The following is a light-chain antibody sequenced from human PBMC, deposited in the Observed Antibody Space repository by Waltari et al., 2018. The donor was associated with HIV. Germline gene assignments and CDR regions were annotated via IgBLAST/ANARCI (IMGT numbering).Light chain of an antibody. Sequence: EIVMTQSPATLSVSPGERATLSCRASQSVSSNLAWYQQKPGQAPRLLIYHASSRATGIPARVSGSGSGTEFTLTISSLQSEDFAVYYCQQYNNWPPYTFGQGTKLEI. CDR3: QQYNNWPPYT. CDR1: QSVSSN. V-gene: IGKV3-15*01. J-gene: IGKJ2*01. CDR2: HAS.